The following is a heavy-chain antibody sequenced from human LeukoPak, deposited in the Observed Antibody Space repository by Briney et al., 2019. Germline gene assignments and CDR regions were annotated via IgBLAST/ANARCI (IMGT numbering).Heavy chain of an antibody. CDR1: GFTFSSYA. CDR3: ARDGDFWSAQGAFDI. Sequence: GSLRLSCAASGFTFSSYAMSWVRLAPVKGLEWVANIKQDGSAKFYVESVKGRFTISRDNAKKSLYLQMNSLRAEDTAVYYCARDGDFWSAQGAFDIWGQGTMVTVSS. J-gene: IGHJ3*02. V-gene: IGHV3-7*01. D-gene: IGHD3-3*01. CDR2: IKQDGSAK.